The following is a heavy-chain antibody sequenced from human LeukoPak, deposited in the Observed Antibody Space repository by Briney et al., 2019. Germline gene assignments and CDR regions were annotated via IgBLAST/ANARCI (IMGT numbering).Heavy chain of an antibody. V-gene: IGHV1-69*05. CDR2: IIPIFGTA. Sequence: ASVKVSCKASGGTFSSYAISWVRQAPGQGLEWMGGIIPIFGTANYAQKFQGRVTMTRDTSTSTVDLELSSLRSEDTAVYYCARGESTYFDYWGQGTLVTVSS. CDR1: GGTFSSYA. CDR3: ARGESTYFDY. J-gene: IGHJ4*02.